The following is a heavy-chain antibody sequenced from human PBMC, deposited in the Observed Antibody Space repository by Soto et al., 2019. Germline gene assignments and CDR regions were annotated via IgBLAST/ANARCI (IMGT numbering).Heavy chain of an antibody. CDR2: IYYSGST. D-gene: IGHD4-17*01. Sequence: SETLSLTCTVSGGSVSSSSYYWGWIRQPPGTGLEWIGSIYYSGSTYYNPSLKSRVTISVDTSKNQFSLKLSSVTAADTAVYYCARLFSHPMNTVTTVDYWGQGPLVTVSS. J-gene: IGHJ4*02. CDR3: ARLFSHPMNTVTTVDY. V-gene: IGHV4-39*01. CDR1: GGSVSSSSYY.